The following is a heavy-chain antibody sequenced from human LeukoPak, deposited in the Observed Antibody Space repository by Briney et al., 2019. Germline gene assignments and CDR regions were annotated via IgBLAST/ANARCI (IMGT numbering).Heavy chain of an antibody. J-gene: IGHJ5*02. Sequence: GASVKVSCKASGYTFTGYYMHWVRHAPGQGLEWMGWMNPNSGGTNYAQKFQGRVTMTRDTSISTAYMELSRLRSDDTAVYCCARDLTAWKDNWFDPWGQGTLVTVSS. V-gene: IGHV1-2*02. CDR3: ARDLTAWKDNWFDP. CDR2: MNPNSGGT. D-gene: IGHD1-1*01. CDR1: GYTFTGYY.